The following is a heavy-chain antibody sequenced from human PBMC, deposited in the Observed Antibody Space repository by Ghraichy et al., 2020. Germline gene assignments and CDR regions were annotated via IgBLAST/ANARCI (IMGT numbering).Heavy chain of an antibody. V-gene: IGHV3-15*01. CDR3: TTLSTHASYYSNGVWFYRF. D-gene: IGHD2-8*01. Sequence: GGSLRLSCTGSGFTLGNAWMNWVRQAPGKGLEWVGRIKRRIDGGTTNYAAPVRGRFTISSDESKNTLYLAMYSLRAEDTAVYYCTTLSTHASYYSNGVWFYRFWGQGTQVTVSS. CDR1: GFTLGNAW. CDR2: IKRRIDGGTT. J-gene: IGHJ4*02.